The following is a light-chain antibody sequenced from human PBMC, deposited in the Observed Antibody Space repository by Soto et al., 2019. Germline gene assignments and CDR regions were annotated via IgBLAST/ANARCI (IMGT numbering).Light chain of an antibody. CDR2: GAS. CDR3: QQYNSYLIT. J-gene: IGKJ5*01. V-gene: IGKV3-20*01. CDR1: QSVTSSY. Sequence: VITQSPLSRSLSPGGRATLSCRASQSVTSSYLAWYQQKPGQAPRLLIFGASNRATGIPDRFSGSGSGTDFTLTISRLEPEDFATYYCQQYNSYLITFGQGTRLEIK.